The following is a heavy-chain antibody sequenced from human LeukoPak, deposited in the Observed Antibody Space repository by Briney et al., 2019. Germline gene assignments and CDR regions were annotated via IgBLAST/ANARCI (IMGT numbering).Heavy chain of an antibody. D-gene: IGHD6-19*01. CDR2: ISGGSSFT. J-gene: IGHJ4*02. Sequence: GGSLRLSCAASGFSFSSFSMNWVRQAPGKGLEWGSYISGGSSFTYYVDSVKGRFTISRDNAKNSLYLQMNSLRAEDTAVYYCARDLGYSSGPNYWGQGTRVTVSS. V-gene: IGHV3-21*01. CDR1: GFSFSSFS. CDR3: ARDLGYSSGPNY.